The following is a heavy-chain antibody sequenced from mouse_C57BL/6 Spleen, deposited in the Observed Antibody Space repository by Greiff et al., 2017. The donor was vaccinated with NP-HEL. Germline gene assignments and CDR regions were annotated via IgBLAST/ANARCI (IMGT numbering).Heavy chain of an antibody. V-gene: IGHV5-17*01. D-gene: IGHD1-1*01. J-gene: IGHJ3*01. Sequence: DVHLVESGGGLVKPGGSLKLSCAASGFTFSDYGMHWVRQAPEKGLEWVAYISSGSSTIYYADTVKGRFTISRDNAKNTLFLQMTSLRSEDTAMYYCARSWYYGSSLAWFAYWGQGTLVTVSA. CDR1: GFTFSDYG. CDR3: ARSWYYGSSLAWFAY. CDR2: ISSGSSTI.